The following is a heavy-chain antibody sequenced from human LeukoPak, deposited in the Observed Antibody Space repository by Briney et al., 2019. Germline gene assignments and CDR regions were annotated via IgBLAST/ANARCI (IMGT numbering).Heavy chain of an antibody. CDR2: IYYSGST. J-gene: IGHJ3*02. V-gene: IGHV4-39*01. D-gene: IGHD3-16*02. CDR1: GGSISSSSYY. CDR3: ARGGQNYDYVWGSYRYTVAFDI. Sequence: PSETLSLTCTVSGGSISSSSYYWGWIRQPPGKGLEWIGSIYYSGSTYYNPSLKSRVTISVDTSKNQFSLKLSSVTAADTAVYYCARGGQNYDYVWGSYRYTVAFDIWGQGTMVTVSS.